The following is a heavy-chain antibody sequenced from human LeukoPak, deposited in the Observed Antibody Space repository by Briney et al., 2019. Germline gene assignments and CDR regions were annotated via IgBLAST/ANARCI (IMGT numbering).Heavy chain of an antibody. CDR3: ARVEWDSSSWYYYYMDV. V-gene: IGHV3-48*01. D-gene: IGHD6-13*01. Sequence: GGSLRLSCAASGFTFSSYSMNWVRQAPGKGLEWVSYISSSSSTIYYADSVKGRFTISRDNAKNSLYLQMNSLRAEDTAVYYCARVEWDSSSWYYYYMDVWGKGTTVTVSS. CDR2: ISSSSSTI. CDR1: GFTFSSYS. J-gene: IGHJ6*03.